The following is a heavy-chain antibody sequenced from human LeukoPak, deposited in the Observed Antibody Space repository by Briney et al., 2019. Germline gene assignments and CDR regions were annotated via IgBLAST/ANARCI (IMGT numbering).Heavy chain of an antibody. V-gene: IGHV4-38-2*01. CDR3: AGKYYYDTSGYFYVDY. CDR1: GYSITSGYY. J-gene: IGHJ4*02. CDR2: IYHSGRT. D-gene: IGHD3-22*01. Sequence: PSETLSLTCSVSGYSITSGYYWGWIRQSPGKGLEWIGSIYHSGRTYYNPSLKSRVTISLDMSKNHFSLKLSSVTAADTAIYYCAGKYYYDTSGYFYVDYWGQGTLVTVSS.